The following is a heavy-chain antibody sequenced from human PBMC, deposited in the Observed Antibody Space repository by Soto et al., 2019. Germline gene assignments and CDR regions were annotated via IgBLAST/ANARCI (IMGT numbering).Heavy chain of an antibody. CDR3: ARDGEAAAGKDV. CDR1: GGTFSSYA. CDR2: IIPIFSTA. D-gene: IGHD6-13*01. V-gene: IGHV1-69*13. J-gene: IGHJ6*02. Sequence: GASVKVSCKASGGTFSSYAISWVRQAPGQGLEWMGGIIPIFSTANYAQKFQGRVTITADESTSTAYMELSSLRSEDTAVYYCARDGEAAAGKDVWGQGTTVTVSS.